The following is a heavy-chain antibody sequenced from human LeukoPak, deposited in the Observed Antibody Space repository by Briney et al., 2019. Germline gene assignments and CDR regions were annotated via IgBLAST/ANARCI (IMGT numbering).Heavy chain of an antibody. CDR1: GFTFSSYS. J-gene: IGHJ3*02. V-gene: IGHV3-7*01. CDR2: INQDGSEK. CDR3: ARDQEMATTSYAFDI. D-gene: IGHD5-24*01. Sequence: GGSLRLSCAASGFTFSSYSMNWVRRAPGKGLEWVANINQDGSEKHYVDSVKGRFTISRDNAKSSLYLQMNSLRAEDTAVYYCARDQEMATTSYAFDIWGQGTMVTVSS.